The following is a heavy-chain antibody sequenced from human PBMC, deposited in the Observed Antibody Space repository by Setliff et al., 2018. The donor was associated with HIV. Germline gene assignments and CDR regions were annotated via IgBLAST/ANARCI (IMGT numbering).Heavy chain of an antibody. Sequence: GESLKISCKGSGYFSPGSWIGWVRQMPGKGLEWVAIIYPGDSDTRLSPSLQGQVTISADRSTSTAYLQWSSLKASDTAMYYCATLDPNYGDYANYWGQGTLVTVS. CDR1: GYFSPGSW. CDR2: IYPGDSDT. CDR3: ATLDPNYGDYANY. D-gene: IGHD4-17*01. J-gene: IGHJ4*02. V-gene: IGHV5-51*01.